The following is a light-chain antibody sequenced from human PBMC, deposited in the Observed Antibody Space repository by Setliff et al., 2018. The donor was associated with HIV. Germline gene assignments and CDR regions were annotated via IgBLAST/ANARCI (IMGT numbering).Light chain of an antibody. CDR1: SSDVGVYNY. J-gene: IGLJ1*01. Sequence: QSVLAQPPSASGSPGQSVTISCTGASSDVGVYNYVSWFQQHPGKAPKLMIYEVTKRPSGVPDRFSGSKSGNTASLTVSGLQAEDEADYYCGSYAGSKSYVFGTGTK. CDR3: GSYAGSKSYV. CDR2: EVT. V-gene: IGLV2-8*01.